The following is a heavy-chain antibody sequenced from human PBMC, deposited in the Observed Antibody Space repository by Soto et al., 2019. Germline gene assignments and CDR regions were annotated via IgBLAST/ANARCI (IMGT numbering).Heavy chain of an antibody. CDR1: GYNLTKYD. D-gene: IGHD4-17*01. J-gene: IGHJ4*02. Sequence: ALMKGSCKGFGYNLTKYDIKLVGQATGQGLEWMGWMNPNSGNTGYAQKFQGRVTMTRNTSISTAYMELSSLRSEDTAVYYCARTLYGDNVDYWGQGTLVTVSS. CDR3: ARTLYGDNVDY. V-gene: IGHV1-8*01. CDR2: MNPNSGNT.